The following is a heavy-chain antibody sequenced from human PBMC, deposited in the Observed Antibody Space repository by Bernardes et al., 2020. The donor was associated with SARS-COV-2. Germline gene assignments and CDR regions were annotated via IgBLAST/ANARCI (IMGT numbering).Heavy chain of an antibody. V-gene: IGHV4-34*01. Sequence: SETLSLTCAVYGGSFSDYYLSWVRQPPGKGLEWIGQVQDTGATSSNPSLKSRVTISVDTSKNQSALKLTSMTAADTAGYYCARHSGKSFQYWGQGALVTVSS. D-gene: IGHD3-10*01. J-gene: IGHJ4*02. CDR3: ARHSGKSFQY. CDR2: VQDTGAT. CDR1: GGSFSDYY.